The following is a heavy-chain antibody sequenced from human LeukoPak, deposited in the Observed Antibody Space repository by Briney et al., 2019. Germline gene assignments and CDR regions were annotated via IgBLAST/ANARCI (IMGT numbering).Heavy chain of an antibody. CDR2: ISGSGGST. CDR3: AKDPEGSIITSALDI. J-gene: IGHJ3*02. CDR1: GFTFSSYA. Sequence: PGGSLRLSCAASGFTFSSYAMSWVRQAPGKGLEWVSAISGSGGSTYYADSVKGRFTISRDNSKNTLYLQLNSLRAEDTAVYYCAKDPEGSIITSALDIWGQGTMVTVSS. V-gene: IGHV3-23*01. D-gene: IGHD3-10*01.